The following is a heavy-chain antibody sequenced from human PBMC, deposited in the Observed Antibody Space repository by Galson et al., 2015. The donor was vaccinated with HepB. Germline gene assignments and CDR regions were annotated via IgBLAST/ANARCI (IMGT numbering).Heavy chain of an antibody. V-gene: IGHV7-4-1*02. CDR2: INTNTGNP. CDR3: ARTEVVLGGYDFNWFDP. Sequence: VKVSCKASGYTFTSYAMNWVRQAPGQGLEWMGWINTNTGNPTYAQGFTGRFVFSLDTSVSTAYLQISSLKAEDTAVYYCARTEVVLGGYDFNWFDPWGQGTLVTVSS. CDR1: GYTFTSYA. J-gene: IGHJ5*02. D-gene: IGHD5-12*01.